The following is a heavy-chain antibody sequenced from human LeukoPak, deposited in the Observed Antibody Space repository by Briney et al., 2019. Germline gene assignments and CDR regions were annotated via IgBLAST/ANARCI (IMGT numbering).Heavy chain of an antibody. V-gene: IGHV3-33*06. D-gene: IGHD3-3*01. J-gene: IGHJ3*02. Sequence: GGSLRLSCAASGFTFSSYGMHWVRQAPGKGLEWVAVIWYDGSNKYYADSVKGRFTISRDNSKNTLYLQMNSLRAEDTAVYYCAKSLTYYDFWSGYYRDDDAFDIWGQGTMVTVSS. CDR2: IWYDGSNK. CDR3: AKSLTYYDFWSGYYRDDDAFDI. CDR1: GFTFSSYG.